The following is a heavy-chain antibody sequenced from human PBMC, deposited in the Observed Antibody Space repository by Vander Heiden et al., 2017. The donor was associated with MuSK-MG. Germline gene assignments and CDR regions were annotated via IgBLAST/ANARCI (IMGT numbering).Heavy chain of an antibody. CDR1: GYTFSGNG. CDR3: ARVSEWFGEWYGMDV. Sequence: VQLVQSGAELKKPGASVKVSCKASGYTFSGNGISGVRRALGQGLEWMGWISTYNGNTNDSQKLQGRGTMTTDTSTSTAYMELRSMRSDNTAVYYCARVSEWFGEWYGMDVWGHGTTGTVSS. J-gene: IGHJ6*02. CDR2: ISTYNGNT. V-gene: IGHV1-18*01. D-gene: IGHD3-10*01.